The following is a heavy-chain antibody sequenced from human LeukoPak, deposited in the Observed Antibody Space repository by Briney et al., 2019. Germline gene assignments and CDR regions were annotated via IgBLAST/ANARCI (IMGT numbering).Heavy chain of an antibody. CDR2: INQDGSEK. V-gene: IGHV3-7*03. CDR3: ARDLDY. CDR1: GITFSSYW. Sequence: GGSLRLSCAASGITFSSYWMSGVRQAPGKGLEWVANINQDGSEKYYVDSVKGRFTISRDNAHNSLFLQLNSLRAEDTAVYYCARDLDYWGQGNLVIVSS. J-gene: IGHJ4*02.